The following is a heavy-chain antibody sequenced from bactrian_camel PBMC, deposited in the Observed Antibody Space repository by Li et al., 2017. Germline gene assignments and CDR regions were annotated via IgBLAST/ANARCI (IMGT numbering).Heavy chain of an antibody. D-gene: IGHD6*01. Sequence: HVQLVESGGGSVQAGGSLRLSCAGTGIHLSSAFCMGWRRQRPGKEREAVAGIFGGETTYYADFVKGRFTVSQDVARNTMHLRMNNLQPDDTATYYCAAAEAHGSSCGDFGFWGQGTQVTVS. CDR3: AAAEAHGSSCGDFGF. V-gene: IGHV3S55*01. CDR2: IFGGETT. J-gene: IGHJ6*01. CDR1: GIHLSSAFC.